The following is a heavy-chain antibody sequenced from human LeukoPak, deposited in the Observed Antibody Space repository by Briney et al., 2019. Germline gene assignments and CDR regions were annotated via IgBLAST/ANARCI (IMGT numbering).Heavy chain of an antibody. CDR3: AKDYYYGSGRRTFDY. V-gene: IGHV3-23*01. CDR2: IDYSGGST. Sequence: GGSLRLSCTASGFTLSSYEMSWIRQAPGKGLEWVSSIDYSGGSTYYADSVKGRFTISRDNSKNTLYLQMNSLRAEDTAVYYCAKDYYYGSGRRTFDYWGQGTLVTVSS. J-gene: IGHJ4*02. CDR1: GFTLSSYE. D-gene: IGHD3-10*01.